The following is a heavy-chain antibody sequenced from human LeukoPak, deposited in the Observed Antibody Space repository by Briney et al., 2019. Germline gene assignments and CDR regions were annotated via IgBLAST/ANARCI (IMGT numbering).Heavy chain of an antibody. CDR1: GGSISNYY. J-gene: IGHJ4*02. V-gene: IGHV4-59*01. Sequence: PSETLSLTCTVSGGSISNYYWNWIRQPPGKGLEWIGYIYYTGNTNYNPSLKSRVTISVDTSKNQFSLKLSSVTAADTAVYYCARDRAGWYIDYWGQGTLVTVSS. CDR3: ARDRAGWYIDY. D-gene: IGHD6-19*01. CDR2: IYYTGNT.